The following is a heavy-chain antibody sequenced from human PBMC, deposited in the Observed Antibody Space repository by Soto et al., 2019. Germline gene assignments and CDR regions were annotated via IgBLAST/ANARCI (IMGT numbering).Heavy chain of an antibody. CDR2: IYYSGST. D-gene: IGHD5-18*01. Sequence: WETLSLTGTVSGGSISSYYWRWIRQPPGKGLERIGYIYYSGSTNSNPSLKSRVTISVDTSKNQFSLKLSSLTAAVTAVYYCARVDTAMVTSVLAYEIRGRGTRGTVAS. CDR3: ARVDTAMVTSVLAYEI. CDR1: GGSISSYY. J-gene: IGHJ3*02. V-gene: IGHV4-59*01.